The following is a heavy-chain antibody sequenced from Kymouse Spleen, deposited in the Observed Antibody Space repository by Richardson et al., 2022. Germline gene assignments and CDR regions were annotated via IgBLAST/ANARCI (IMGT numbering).Heavy chain of an antibody. V-gene: IGHV3-33*01. CDR2: IWYDGSNK. J-gene: IGHJ6*02. CDR1: GFTFSSYG. Sequence: QVQLVESGGGVVQPGRSLRLSCAASGFTFSSYGMHWVRQAPGKGLEWVAVIWYDGSNKYYADSVKGRFTISRDNSKNTLYLQMNSLRAEDTAVYYCARAITMVRGVSYYYYYGMDVWGQGTTVTVSS. D-gene: IGHD3-10*01. CDR3: ARAITMVRGVSYYYYYGMDV.